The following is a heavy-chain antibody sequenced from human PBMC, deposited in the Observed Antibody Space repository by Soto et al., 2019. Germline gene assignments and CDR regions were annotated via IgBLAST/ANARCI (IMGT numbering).Heavy chain of an antibody. CDR1: GYTFTSYA. CDR2: INTYNGNT. D-gene: IGHD2-15*01. J-gene: IGHJ5*02. V-gene: IGHV1-18*01. Sequence: VQLVQSGAEVKKPGASVKVSCKASGYTFTSYAITWVRQAPGQGREWMGWINTYNGNTNYVQKLQDRVTMTTDTSTSTAYMELRSLRSDDTAVYYCARDRGYCSGGSCSSDWFDPWGQGTLVTVSS. CDR3: ARDRGYCSGGSCSSDWFDP.